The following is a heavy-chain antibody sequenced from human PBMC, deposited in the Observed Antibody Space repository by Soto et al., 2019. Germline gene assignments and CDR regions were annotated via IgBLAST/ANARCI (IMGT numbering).Heavy chain of an antibody. CDR3: TTEHPYYYDGSSYDH. V-gene: IGHV3-15*07. Sequence: EVQLVESGGGSVTPGGSLRLSCVGSGFTFSNAWLNWVRQAPGKGLEWVGRIKSKTDGGTTDFATPVKGRFSISRDDSRNTVDLQMNSLKSEDTAVYHCTTEHPYYYDGSSYDHWGQGALVTVSS. CDR2: IKSKTDGGTT. D-gene: IGHD3-22*01. CDR1: GFTFSNAW. J-gene: IGHJ4*02.